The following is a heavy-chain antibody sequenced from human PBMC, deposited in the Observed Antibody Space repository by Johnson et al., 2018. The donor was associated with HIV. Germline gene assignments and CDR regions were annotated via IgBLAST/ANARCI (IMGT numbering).Heavy chain of an antibody. CDR2: ISYDGSNK. CDR1: GFTFSSYA. D-gene: IGHD3-3*01. V-gene: IGHV3-30-3*01. J-gene: IGHJ3*02. Sequence: QVQLVESGGGVVQPGRSLRLSCAASGFTFSSYAMHWVRQAPGKGLEWVAVISYDGSNKYYADSVKGRFTISRDNSKNTLYLQINILRAEDTAVYYCASFPTGRFTIFGVTQGAFDIWGQGTMVTVSS. CDR3: ASFPTGRFTIFGVTQGAFDI.